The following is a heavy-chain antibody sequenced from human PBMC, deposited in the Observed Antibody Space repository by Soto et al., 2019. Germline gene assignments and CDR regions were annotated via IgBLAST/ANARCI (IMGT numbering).Heavy chain of an antibody. CDR3: ARPSFGYSRRGQRAPDF. Sequence: SETLCLTGTFSGGSISSSGYYWGWIGQPPGKGLEWIGSIYYSGSTYYNPSLKSRVTISVDTSKNLFSLNLSSVTAADTAVYYCARPSFGYSRRGQRAPDFCGQAILVTLSS. J-gene: IGHJ4*02. CDR1: GGSISSSGYY. V-gene: IGHV4-39*01. CDR2: IYYSGST. D-gene: IGHD6-13*01.